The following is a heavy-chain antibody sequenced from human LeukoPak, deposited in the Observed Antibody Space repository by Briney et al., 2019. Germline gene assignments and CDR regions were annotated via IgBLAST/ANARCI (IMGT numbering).Heavy chain of an antibody. CDR2: INHSGST. CDR3: ARDYYDILTGYYSFDY. J-gene: IGHJ4*02. Sequence: PSETLSLTCAVYGGSFSGYYWSWIRQPPGKGLEWIGEINHSGSTNYNPSLESRVTISVDTSKNQFSLKLSSVTAADTAVYYCARDYYDILTGYYSFDYWGQGTLVTVSS. D-gene: IGHD3-9*01. CDR1: GGSFSGYY. V-gene: IGHV4-34*01.